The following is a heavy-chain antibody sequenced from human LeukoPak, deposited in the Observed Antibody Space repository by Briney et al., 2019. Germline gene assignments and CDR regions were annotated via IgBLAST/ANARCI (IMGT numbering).Heavy chain of an antibody. Sequence: GRSLRLSCAASGFTFSSYSMHWVRQAPGKGLEWVGVIRFDGNNKYYADSVKGQFTISRDNSKNTLYLEMSSLRAEDTALYYCAREQSAYVLSDAIDIWGQGTMVTVSS. CDR2: IRFDGNNK. J-gene: IGHJ3*02. CDR3: AREQSAYVLSDAIDI. CDR1: GFTFSSYS. V-gene: IGHV3-30-3*01. D-gene: IGHD5-12*01.